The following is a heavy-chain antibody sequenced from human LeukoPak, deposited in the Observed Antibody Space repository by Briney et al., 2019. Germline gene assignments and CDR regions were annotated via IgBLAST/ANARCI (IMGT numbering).Heavy chain of an antibody. V-gene: IGHV3-30-3*01. CDR3: ARANPRAYWTAGFYCFDY. Sequence: PGRSLRLSCAASGFTFSSYAMHWVRQAPGKGLEWVAVISYDGSNKYYADSVKGRFTISRDNAKNSLYLQMNSLRAEDTAVYYCARANPRAYWTAGFYCFDYWGQGTLVTVSS. CDR1: GFTFSSYA. CDR2: ISYDGSNK. D-gene: IGHD6-13*01. J-gene: IGHJ4*02.